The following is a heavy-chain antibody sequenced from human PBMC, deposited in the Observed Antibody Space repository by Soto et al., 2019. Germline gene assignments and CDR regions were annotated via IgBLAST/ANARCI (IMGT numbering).Heavy chain of an antibody. V-gene: IGHV3-48*02. CDR3: ARARGYSSQINSNWFDP. CDR2: ISSSSSTI. J-gene: IGHJ5*02. CDR1: GFTFSSYS. Sequence: GGSLRLSCAASGFTFSSYSMNWVRQAPGKGLEWVSYISSSSSTIYYADSVKGRFTISRDNAKNSLYLQMNSLRDEDTAVYYCARARGYSSQINSNWFDPWGQGTLVTVSS. D-gene: IGHD5-18*01.